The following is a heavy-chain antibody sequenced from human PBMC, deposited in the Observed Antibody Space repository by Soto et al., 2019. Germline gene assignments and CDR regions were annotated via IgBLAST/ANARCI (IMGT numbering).Heavy chain of an antibody. J-gene: IGHJ4*02. Sequence: QVQLVQSGAEVKKPGSSVKVSCKASGGTFSSYTISWVRQAPGQGLEWMGRIIPILGIANYAQKFQGRVTITADKSTSTAYMELSSLRSEDTAVYYCARDVGATVTTYYFDYWGQGTLVTVSS. CDR2: IIPILGIA. CDR1: GGTFSSYT. D-gene: IGHD4-17*01. V-gene: IGHV1-69*08. CDR3: ARDVGATVTTYYFDY.